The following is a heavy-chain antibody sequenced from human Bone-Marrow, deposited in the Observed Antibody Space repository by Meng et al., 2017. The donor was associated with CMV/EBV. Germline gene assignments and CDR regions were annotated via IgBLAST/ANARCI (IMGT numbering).Heavy chain of an antibody. CDR3: ARGENLTGDDS. Sequence: SCKFSGDTFSTSHINWVRQAPGQGLEWMGRIIPTLDMATYAQKFQGRVTLTADKSTTTAYMELGSLTSDDTAIYYCARGENLTGDDSWGQGTLVTVSS. V-gene: IGHV1-69*04. CDR1: GDTFSTSH. D-gene: IGHD1-14*01. CDR2: IIPTLDMA. J-gene: IGHJ4*02.